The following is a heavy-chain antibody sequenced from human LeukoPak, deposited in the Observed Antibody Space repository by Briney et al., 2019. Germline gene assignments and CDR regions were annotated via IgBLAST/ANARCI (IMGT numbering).Heavy chain of an antibody. V-gene: IGHV1-8*01. CDR3: ARVYSYGSLDAFDI. J-gene: IGHJ3*02. D-gene: IGHD5-18*01. CDR1: GYTFTSYD. Sequence: APVKVSCKASGYTFTSYDINWVRQATGQGLEWMGWMNPNSGNTGYAQKFQGRVTMTRNTSISTAYMELSSLRSEDTAVYYCARVYSYGSLDAFDIWGQGTMVTVSS. CDR2: MNPNSGNT.